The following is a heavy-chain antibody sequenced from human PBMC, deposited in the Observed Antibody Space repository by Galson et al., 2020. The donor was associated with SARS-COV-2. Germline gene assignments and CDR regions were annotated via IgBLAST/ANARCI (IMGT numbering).Heavy chain of an antibody. CDR3: ARDGDIVVVTATDY. CDR1: GFTFSSYA. V-gene: IGHV3-30-3*01. D-gene: IGHD2-21*02. Sequence: GGSLRPSCAASGFTFSSYAMHWVRQAPGKGLEWVAVISYDGSNKYYADPVKGRFTISRDNPKNTLYLQMNSLRAEDTAVYYCARDGDIVVVTATDYWGQGTLVTVSS. J-gene: IGHJ4*02. CDR2: ISYDGSNK.